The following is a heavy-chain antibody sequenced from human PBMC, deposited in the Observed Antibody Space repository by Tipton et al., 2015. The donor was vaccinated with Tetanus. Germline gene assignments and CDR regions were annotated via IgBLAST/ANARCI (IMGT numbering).Heavy chain of an antibody. CDR2: IYTSGST. D-gene: IGHD3-22*01. Sequence: TLSLTCTVSGGSISTYYWSWIRQPAGKGLEWIGRIYTSGSTNYNPSLKRRVTMSVDTSNNQFPLKLSSVTAADTAVYYCARDVWRYYDSSGYQDHDAFDIWGQGTMVTVSS. V-gene: IGHV4-4*07. CDR3: ARDVWRYYDSSGYQDHDAFDI. J-gene: IGHJ3*02. CDR1: GGSISTYY.